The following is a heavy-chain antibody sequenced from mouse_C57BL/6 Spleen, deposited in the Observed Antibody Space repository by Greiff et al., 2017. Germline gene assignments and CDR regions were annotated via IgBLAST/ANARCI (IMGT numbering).Heavy chain of an antibody. CDR3: ARERSYANWDSMDY. Sequence: QVQLQQPGAELVMPGASVKLSCKASGYTFTSYWMHWVKQRPGQGLEWIGKIDPSDSDTNYNQKFKGKSTLTVDKSSSTAYMQISSLTSEDSAVYDCARERSYANWDSMDYWGQGTSVTVSS. CDR2: IDPSDSDT. V-gene: IGHV1-69*01. D-gene: IGHD4-1*01. CDR1: GYTFTSYW. J-gene: IGHJ4*01.